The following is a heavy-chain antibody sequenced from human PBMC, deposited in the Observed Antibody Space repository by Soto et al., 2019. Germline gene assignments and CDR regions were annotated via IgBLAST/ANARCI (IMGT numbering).Heavy chain of an antibody. V-gene: IGHV3-30*18. J-gene: IGHJ6*02. CDR1: GFTFSSYG. CDR3: AKGPMVRGVIISSYYYYGMDV. Sequence: GGSLRLSCAASGFTFSSYGVHWVRQAPGKGLEWVAVISYDGSNKYYADSVKGRFTISRDNSKNTLYLQMNSLRAEDTAVYYCAKGPMVRGVIISSYYYYGMDVWGQGTTVTVSS. D-gene: IGHD3-10*01. CDR2: ISYDGSNK.